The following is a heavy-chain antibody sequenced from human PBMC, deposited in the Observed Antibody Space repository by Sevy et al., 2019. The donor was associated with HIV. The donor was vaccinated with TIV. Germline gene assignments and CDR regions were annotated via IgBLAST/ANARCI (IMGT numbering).Heavy chain of an antibody. Sequence: GGSLRLSCAASGFTFSSYTMHWVRQAPGKGLEWMAVISYDGSSKYYADSVKGRFTVSRDNYKNTLFLEMNSLRMEDTAWYYCAGDCGVVIPLDGFHIWGQGTMVTVSS. D-gene: IGHD3-3*01. CDR3: AGDCGVVIPLDGFHI. CDR2: ISYDGSSK. J-gene: IGHJ3*02. V-gene: IGHV3-30*04. CDR1: GFTFSSYT.